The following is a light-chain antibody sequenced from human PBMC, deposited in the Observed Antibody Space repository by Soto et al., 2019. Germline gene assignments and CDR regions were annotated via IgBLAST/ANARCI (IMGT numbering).Light chain of an antibody. CDR1: QSINKW. J-gene: IGKJ1*01. Sequence: DIQMTQSPSTISASVGDRATITCRASQSINKWLAWFQQKAGKAPKLLIYEASRLATGVTSRISGSGSGTEFTLTISSLQPDDFATYYCQQYTNYPWTFGQGTKVDIK. V-gene: IGKV1-5*03. CDR3: QQYTNYPWT. CDR2: EAS.